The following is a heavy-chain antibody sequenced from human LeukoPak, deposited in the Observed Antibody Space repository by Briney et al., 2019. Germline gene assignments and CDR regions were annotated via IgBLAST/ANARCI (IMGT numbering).Heavy chain of an antibody. D-gene: IGHD6-13*01. CDR1: GFTFSNAW. CDR3: TTLVAAAGRVTDY. CDR2: IKSKTDGGTT. Sequence: GGSLRLSCAASGFTFSNAWMSWVRQAPGKGLEWVGRIKSKTDGGTTDYAAPVKGRFTISRDDSKNTLYLQMNSPKTEDTAVYYCTTLVAAAGRVTDYWGQGTLVTVSS. J-gene: IGHJ4*02. V-gene: IGHV3-15*01.